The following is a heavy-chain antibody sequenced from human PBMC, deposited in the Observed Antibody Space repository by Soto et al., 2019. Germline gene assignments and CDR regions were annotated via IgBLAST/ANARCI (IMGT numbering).Heavy chain of an antibody. CDR2: IIPIFGTA. J-gene: IGHJ4*02. CDR3: ASLGYSGSYNDY. D-gene: IGHD1-26*01. V-gene: IGHV1-69*06. CDR1: GGTFSSYA. Sequence: SVKVSCKASGGTFSSYAISWVRQAPGQGLEWMGGIIPIFGTANYAQKFQGRVTITADKSTSTAYMELSSLRSEDTAVYYCASLGYSGSYNDYWCQGTLVTASS.